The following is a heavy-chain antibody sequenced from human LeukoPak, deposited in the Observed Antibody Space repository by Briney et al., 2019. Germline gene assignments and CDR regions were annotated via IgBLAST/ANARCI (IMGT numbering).Heavy chain of an antibody. CDR3: ARDPTYDSGSPLGY. J-gene: IGHJ4*02. V-gene: IGHV3-7*01. D-gene: IGHD3-10*01. CDR2: IKYDGSEK. Sequence: GGSLRLSCAASGFPFSRYWMTWVRQAPGKGLEWVANIKYDGSEKFYVGSVRGRFTISRDNTNNSLHLQMNSLRAEDTAIYYCARDPTYDSGSPLGYGGQGTLAAVSS. CDR1: GFPFSRYW.